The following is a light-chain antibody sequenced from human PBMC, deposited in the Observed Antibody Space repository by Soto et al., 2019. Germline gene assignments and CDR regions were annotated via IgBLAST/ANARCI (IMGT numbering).Light chain of an antibody. V-gene: IGKV1-5*03. CDR1: QTIRSSW. Sequence: DIQMTQSPSTLSASVGDRVTIACRASQTIRSSWLAWYQQKPGKAPKVLIYKASTLESGVPSRFSGSGSGTEFTLTISSLQPDDAATYYCQQYNTYWTFGQGTKVEIK. CDR2: KAS. CDR3: QQYNTYWT. J-gene: IGKJ1*01.